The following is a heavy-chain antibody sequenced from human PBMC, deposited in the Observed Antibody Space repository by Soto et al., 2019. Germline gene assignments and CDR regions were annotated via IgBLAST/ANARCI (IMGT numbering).Heavy chain of an antibody. CDR2: ISGSGGST. J-gene: IGHJ4*02. CDR3: ATVHKPCIVVVVAATSYVDY. D-gene: IGHD2-15*01. V-gene: IGHV3-23*01. CDR1: GFTFSSYA. Sequence: EVQLLESGGGLVQPGGSLRLSCAASGFTFSSYAMSWVHQAPGKGLEWVSAISGSGGSTYYADSVKGRFTISRDNSKNTLYLQMSSVRAEDTAVYYCATVHKPCIVVVVAATSYVDYWGQGSLVTVSS.